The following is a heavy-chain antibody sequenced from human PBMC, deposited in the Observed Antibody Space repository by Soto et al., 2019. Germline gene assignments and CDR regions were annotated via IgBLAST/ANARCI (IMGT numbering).Heavy chain of an antibody. CDR3: ARYNRYCSSTSCYQLRFDP. CDR1: GGSISSGGYY. V-gene: IGHV4-31*03. D-gene: IGHD2-2*01. Sequence: SETLSLTCTVSGGSISSGGYYWSWIRQHPGKGLEWIGYIYYSGSTYYNPSLKSRVTISVDTSKNQFSLKLSSVTAADTAVYYCARYNRYCSSTSCYQLRFDPWGQGTLVTVSS. J-gene: IGHJ5*02. CDR2: IYYSGST.